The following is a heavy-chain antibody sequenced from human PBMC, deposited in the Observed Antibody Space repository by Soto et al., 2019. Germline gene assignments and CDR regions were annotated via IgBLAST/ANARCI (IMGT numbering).Heavy chain of an antibody. Sequence: SETLSLTCTVSGGSLTSNSYYWGWIRQPPGKGLEWIGSFYYSQSTYFNPSLKSPVPISVETSKNQYSLKLSAVTAADTAVYYCARRSTVTYDYWGQGILVTVSS. J-gene: IGHJ4*02. CDR3: ARRSTVTYDY. CDR2: FYYSQST. CDR1: GGSLTSNSYY. V-gene: IGHV4-39*01. D-gene: IGHD4-17*01.